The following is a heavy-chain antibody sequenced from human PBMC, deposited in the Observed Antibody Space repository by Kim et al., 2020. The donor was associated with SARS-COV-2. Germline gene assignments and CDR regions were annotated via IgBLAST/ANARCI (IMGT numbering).Heavy chain of an antibody. CDR2: ISGSGGST. D-gene: IGHD2-2*01. J-gene: IGHJ5*02. V-gene: IGHV3-23*01. CDR3: ASRSSIVVVPAAMFFP. Sequence: GGSLRLSCAASGFTFSSYAMSWVRQAPGKGLEWVSTISGSGGSTYYADSVKGRLTISRDNSKNTLYRQMNSLRAEDTAVYYCASRSSIVVVPAAMFFPWGQGRLV. CDR1: GFTFSSYA.